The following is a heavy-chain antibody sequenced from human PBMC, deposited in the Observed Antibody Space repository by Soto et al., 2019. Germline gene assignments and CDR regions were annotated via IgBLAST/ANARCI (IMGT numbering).Heavy chain of an antibody. J-gene: IGHJ5*02. Sequence: PSETLSRTCAVSGGPISSSDWWSWVRQPPGKGLEWIGEIYHTGSLNYNPSFKSRVTLSVDKSKNQFSLKMTSLSAADTAVYYCARSSPTLDRTTWYWFDPWGQGIPVPVSS. CDR3: ARSSPTLDRTTWYWFDP. D-gene: IGHD6-13*01. CDR1: GGPISSSDW. CDR2: IYHTGSL. V-gene: IGHV4-4*02.